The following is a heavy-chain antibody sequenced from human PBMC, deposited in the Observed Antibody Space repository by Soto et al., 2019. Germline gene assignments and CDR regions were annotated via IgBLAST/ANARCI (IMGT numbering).Heavy chain of an antibody. V-gene: IGHV3-30-3*01. J-gene: IGHJ4*02. Sequence: GGSLRLSCAASGFTFSSYAMHWVRQAPGKGLEWVAVISHDGSNKYYADSVKGRFTISRDNSKNTLYLQMNSLRAEDTAVYYCARPNYGDYPTYDYWGQGTLVTVSS. CDR3: ARPNYGDYPTYDY. CDR2: ISHDGSNK. D-gene: IGHD4-17*01. CDR1: GFTFSSYA.